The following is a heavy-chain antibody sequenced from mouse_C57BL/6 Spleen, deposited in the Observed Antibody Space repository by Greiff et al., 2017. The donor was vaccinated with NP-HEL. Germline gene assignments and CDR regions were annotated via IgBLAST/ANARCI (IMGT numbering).Heavy chain of an antibody. CDR2: IYPGDGDT. V-gene: IGHV1-80*01. D-gene: IGHD1-1*01. J-gene: IGHJ4*01. CDR1: GYAFSSYW. Sequence: QVQLQQSGAELVKPGASVKISCKASGYAFSSYWMNWVKQRPGTGLEWIGQIYPGDGDTNYNGQFKGKATLTADKSSSTAYMQLSSLTSEDSAVYFCAKDFYYGSSPNYYAMDYWGQGTSVTVSS. CDR3: AKDFYYGSSPNYYAMDY.